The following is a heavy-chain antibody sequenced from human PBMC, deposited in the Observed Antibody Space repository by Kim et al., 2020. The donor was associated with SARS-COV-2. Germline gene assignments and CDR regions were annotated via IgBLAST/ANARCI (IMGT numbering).Heavy chain of an antibody. Sequence: GGSLRLSCAASGFTFSSYWMSWVRQAPGKGLEWVANIKQDGSEKYYVDSVKGRFTISRDNAKNSLYLQMNSLRAEDTAVYYCARIQATYDSSGYYYDSSYYYYGMDVWGQGTTVTVSS. V-gene: IGHV3-7*03. CDR2: IKQDGSEK. CDR3: ARIQATYDSSGYYYDSSYYYYGMDV. CDR1: GFTFSSYW. J-gene: IGHJ6*02. D-gene: IGHD3-22*01.